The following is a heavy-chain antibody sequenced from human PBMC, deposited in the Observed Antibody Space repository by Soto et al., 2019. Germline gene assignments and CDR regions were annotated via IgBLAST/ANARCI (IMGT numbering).Heavy chain of an antibody. CDR1: GGSFSGYY. J-gene: IGHJ4*02. Sequence: QVQLQQWGAGLLKPSETLSLTCAVYGGSFSGYYWSWIRQPPGKGLEWIGEINHSGSTNYNPSLKSRVTISVDTSKNQFSLKLSSVTAADTAVYHCAGIVVVPAARGQGVDYWGQGTLVTVSS. V-gene: IGHV4-34*01. D-gene: IGHD2-2*01. CDR3: AGIVVVPAARGQGVDY. CDR2: INHSGST.